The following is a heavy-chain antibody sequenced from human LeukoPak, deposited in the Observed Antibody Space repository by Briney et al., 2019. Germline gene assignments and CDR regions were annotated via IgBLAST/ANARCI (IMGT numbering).Heavy chain of an antibody. Sequence: SETLSLPCTVSGDSFSYFYWSWIRQPPGKGLEWIGYIYNSGSTNYNSSLKSRVTISLDTSKNQFSLKLSSVTAADTAVYYCARGVVAAAGRTFDFWGQGTLVTVSS. CDR1: GDSFSYFY. CDR2: IYNSGST. D-gene: IGHD6-13*01. CDR3: ARGVVAAAGRTFDF. J-gene: IGHJ4*02. V-gene: IGHV4-59*01.